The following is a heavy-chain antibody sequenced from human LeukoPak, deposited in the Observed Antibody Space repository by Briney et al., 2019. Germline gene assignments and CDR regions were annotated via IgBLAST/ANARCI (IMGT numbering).Heavy chain of an antibody. Sequence: GGSLRLSCAASGFTFNTYCMTWVRQAPGKGLEWVANIKQDGSDKRYVDSVKGRFTISRDNAKNSLYLQVNSLRAEDTAVYYCVRGMDVWGKGTTVTVSS. CDR1: GFTFNTYC. CDR2: IKQDGSDK. J-gene: IGHJ6*03. V-gene: IGHV3-7*01. CDR3: VRGMDV.